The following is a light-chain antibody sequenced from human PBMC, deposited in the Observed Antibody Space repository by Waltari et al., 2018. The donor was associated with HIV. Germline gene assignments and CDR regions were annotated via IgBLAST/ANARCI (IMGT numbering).Light chain of an antibody. CDR2: DVN. V-gene: IGLV2-8*01. Sequence: QSALTQPPSASGSPGQSVTISCTGTSSDVGGYQYVSWYQQHPGKAPKLMIYDVNKRPSGVPDRFSGSKSANTASLTVSGLQADDEADYYCNSYAGSNNWVFGGGTKLTVL. J-gene: IGLJ3*02. CDR1: SSDVGGYQY. CDR3: NSYAGSNNWV.